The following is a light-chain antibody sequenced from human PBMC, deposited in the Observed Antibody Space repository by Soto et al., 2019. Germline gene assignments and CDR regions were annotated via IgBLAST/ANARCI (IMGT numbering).Light chain of an antibody. J-gene: IGLJ2*01. CDR3: SSYTTSYTQV. Sequence: QSALTQPASMSGSPGQSITISCTGTSSDVGGYNYVSWYQHHPGKVPKLMIYGVSNRPLGISNRFSGSKSGNTASLTISGLQSEDEADYYCSSYTTSYTQVFGGGTKLTVL. CDR1: SSDVGGYNY. V-gene: IGLV2-14*01. CDR2: GVS.